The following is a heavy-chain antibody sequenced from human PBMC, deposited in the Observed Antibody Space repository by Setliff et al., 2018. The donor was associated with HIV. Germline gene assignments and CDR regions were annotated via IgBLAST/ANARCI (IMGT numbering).Heavy chain of an antibody. J-gene: IGHJ6*03. Sequence: PSETLSLTCSVSGASISSSSYYWGWIRQPPGKGLEWIGSIYYTGSTYYNPSLKSRVTISVDTSKNQFSLKLSSVTAADTAVYYCARDRRGYYYGSGSCYMDVWGKGTTVTVSS. CDR1: GASISSSSYY. CDR2: IYYTGST. V-gene: IGHV4-39*02. CDR3: ARDRRGYYYGSGSCYMDV. D-gene: IGHD3-10*01.